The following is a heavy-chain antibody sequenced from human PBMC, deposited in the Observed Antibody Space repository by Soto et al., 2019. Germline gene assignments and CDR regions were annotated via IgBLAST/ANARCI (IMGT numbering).Heavy chain of an antibody. Sequence: SXTLSLTCPVSGGSISSGYHWAWVRQPPWMRLEWVASIFHTGTTYYNPSLTSRVTISVDTSRNQFSLKLTSVTAADSAVYYCARTDNVGYYPVCGQGTLVTVSS. V-gene: IGHV4-38-2*01. CDR2: IFHTGTT. J-gene: IGHJ4*02. CDR1: GGSISSGYH. D-gene: IGHD3-3*01. CDR3: ARTDNVGYYPV.